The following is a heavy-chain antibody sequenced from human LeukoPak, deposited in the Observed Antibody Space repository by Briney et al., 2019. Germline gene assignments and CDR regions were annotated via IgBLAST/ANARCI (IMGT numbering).Heavy chain of an antibody. V-gene: IGHV3-7*01. CDR3: ARDRWLDY. D-gene: IGHD6-13*01. CDR1: GFTFSNYA. Sequence: GGSLRLSCAASGFTFSNYAMTWVRQAPGTGLEWVANIDGDGREKYYVDSVKGRFTISRDNAKNSLYLQMNSLRAEDTAVYYCARDRWLDYWGQGTLVTVSS. J-gene: IGHJ4*02. CDR2: IDGDGREK.